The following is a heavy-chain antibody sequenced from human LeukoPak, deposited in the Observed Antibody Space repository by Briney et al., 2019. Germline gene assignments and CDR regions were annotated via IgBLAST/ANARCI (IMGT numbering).Heavy chain of an antibody. Sequence: GGSLRLSCAASGFTVSSNCMSWVRQAPGKGLEWVSVIYSGGSTYYADSVKGRFTISRHNSKNTLYLQMNSLRAEDTAVYYCARGGSGWTFDYWGQGTLVTVSS. CDR1: GFTVSSNC. D-gene: IGHD6-19*01. J-gene: IGHJ4*02. CDR3: ARGGSGWTFDY. CDR2: IYSGGST. V-gene: IGHV3-53*04.